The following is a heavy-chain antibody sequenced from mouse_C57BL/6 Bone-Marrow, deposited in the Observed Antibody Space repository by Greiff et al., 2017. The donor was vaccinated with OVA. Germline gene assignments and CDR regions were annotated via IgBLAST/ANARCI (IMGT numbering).Heavy chain of an antibody. V-gene: IGHV1-9*01. CDR2: ILPGSGST. Sequence: VKLQQSGAELMKPGASVKLSCKATGYTFTGYWIEWVKQRPGHGLEWIGEILPGSGSTNYNEKFKGKATFTADTSSNTAYMQLSSLPTEDSDLYYCARGNYRFYYYAIDYWGQGTSVTVSS. CDR3: ARGNYRFYYYAIDY. D-gene: IGHD2-1*01. J-gene: IGHJ4*01. CDR1: GYTFTGYW.